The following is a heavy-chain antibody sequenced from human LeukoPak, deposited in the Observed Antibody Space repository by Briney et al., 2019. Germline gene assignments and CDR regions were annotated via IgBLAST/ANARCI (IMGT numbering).Heavy chain of an antibody. V-gene: IGHV4-34*01. D-gene: IGHD5-18*01. CDR1: GGSFSGYY. CDR2: INHSGST. CDR3: ARVDTAMESFIDY. J-gene: IGHJ4*02. Sequence: SETLSLTCAVYGGSFSGYYWSWIRQPPGKGLEWIGEINHSGSTNYNPSLKSRVTISVDKSKNQFSLKLSSVTAADTAVYYCARVDTAMESFIDYWGQGTLVTVSS.